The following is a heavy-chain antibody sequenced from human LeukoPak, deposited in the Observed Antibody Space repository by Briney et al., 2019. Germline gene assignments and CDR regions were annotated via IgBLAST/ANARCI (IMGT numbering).Heavy chain of an antibody. J-gene: IGHJ6*02. Sequence: KASETLSLTCTVSVGSIISSSYYWGWIRQPPGKGLQWIGYIYYSGSTYYNPSLKSRVTISVDTSKNQFSLKLSSVTAADTAVYYCARDQGADFWSGNYYYYGMDVWGQGTTVTVSS. CDR3: ARDQGADFWSGNYYYYGMDV. CDR2: IYYSGST. CDR1: VGSIISSSYY. D-gene: IGHD3-3*01. V-gene: IGHV4-31*03.